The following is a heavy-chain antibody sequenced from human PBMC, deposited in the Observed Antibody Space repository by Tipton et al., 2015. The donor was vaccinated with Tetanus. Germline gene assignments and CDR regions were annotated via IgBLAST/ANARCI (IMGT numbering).Heavy chain of an antibody. CDR1: GYTFTHYG. J-gene: IGHJ6*02. CDR3: ARDRAVPVQAYGTDV. V-gene: IGHV1-18*01. CDR2: ISPFTGDT. Sequence: QLVQSGAEVKKPGASVKVSCKASGYTFTHYGISWVRQAPGQGLEWVGWISPFTGDTEYAQNLQDRLILTTDTSTATAYVEVRSRTSDDTAVDYCARDRAVPVQAYGTDVWGQGTSVTVSS. D-gene: IGHD6-19*01.